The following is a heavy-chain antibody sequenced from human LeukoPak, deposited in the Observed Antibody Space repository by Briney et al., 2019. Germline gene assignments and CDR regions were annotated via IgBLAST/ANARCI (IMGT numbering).Heavy chain of an antibody. CDR2: IYYSGST. D-gene: IGHD6-6*01. V-gene: IGHV4-59*12. J-gene: IGHJ4*02. CDR1: GGSISSYY. CDR3: ATTTIATRSVDN. Sequence: PSETLSLTCTVSGGSISSYYWSWIRQPPGKGLEWIGYIYYSGSTYYNPSLKSRVTISVDMSKNQFSLKLSSVTAADTAVYYCATTTIATRSVDNWGQGTLVTVSS.